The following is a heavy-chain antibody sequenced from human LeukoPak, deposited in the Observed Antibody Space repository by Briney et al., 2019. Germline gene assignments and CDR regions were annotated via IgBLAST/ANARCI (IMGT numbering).Heavy chain of an antibody. J-gene: IGHJ3*02. CDR3: ARETPRAFDI. D-gene: IGHD4-23*01. Sequence: KPSVTQSLTCTVSGGSISSYYWSWIRQPPGKGLEWIGYIYYSGSTNYNPSLKSRVTISVDTSKNQFSLTLSSVTPADTAVYYCARETPRAFDIWGQGTMVTVSS. CDR1: GGSISSYY. CDR2: IYYSGST. V-gene: IGHV4-59*01.